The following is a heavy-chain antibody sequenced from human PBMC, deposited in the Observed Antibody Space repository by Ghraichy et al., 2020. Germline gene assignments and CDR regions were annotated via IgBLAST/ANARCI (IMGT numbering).Heavy chain of an antibody. Sequence: SQTLSLTCAISGDSVSSNSAAWNWIRQSPSGGLEWLGRTYYRSKWYNHYAVSVKSRITINPDTSKNQFSLQPNSVTPEDTAVYYCARLTAQPYYFDSWGQGTLVTASS. V-gene: IGHV6-1*01. D-gene: IGHD5-18*01. CDR1: GDSVSSNSAA. CDR2: TYYRSKWYN. CDR3: ARLTAQPYYFDS. J-gene: IGHJ4*02.